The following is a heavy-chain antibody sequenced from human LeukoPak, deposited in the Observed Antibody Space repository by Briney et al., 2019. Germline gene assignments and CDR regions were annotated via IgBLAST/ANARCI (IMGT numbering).Heavy chain of an antibody. D-gene: IGHD2-2*01. CDR2: IRYDGSNK. CDR3: AKGRDIVVVPAAGAFDI. J-gene: IGHJ3*02. CDR1: GFTFSSYG. Sequence: GSLRLSCAASGFTFSSYGMHWVRQAPGKGLEWVAFIRYDGSNKYYADSVKGRFTISRDNSKNTLYLQMNSLRAEDTAVYYCAKGRDIVVVPAAGAFDIWGQGTMVTVSS. V-gene: IGHV3-30*02.